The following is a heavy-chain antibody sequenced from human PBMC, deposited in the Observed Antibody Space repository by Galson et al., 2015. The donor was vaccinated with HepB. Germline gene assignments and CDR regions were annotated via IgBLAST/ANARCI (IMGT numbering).Heavy chain of an antibody. J-gene: IGHJ4*02. D-gene: IGHD6-13*01. Sequence: SLRLSCAASTFIFSTYSMNWVRQAPGKGLEWVAVISYDGSNKYYADSVKGRFTISRDNSKNTLYLQMNSLRAEDTAVYYCATSSSWTYFDYWGQGTLVTVSS. V-gene: IGHV3-30*03. CDR1: TFIFSTYS. CDR2: ISYDGSNK. CDR3: ATSSSWTYFDY.